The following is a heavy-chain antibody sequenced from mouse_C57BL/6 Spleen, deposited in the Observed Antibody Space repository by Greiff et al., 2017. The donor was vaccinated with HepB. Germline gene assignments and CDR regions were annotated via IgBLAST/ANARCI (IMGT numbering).Heavy chain of an antibody. Sequence: QVQLQQPGAELVMPGASVKLSCKASGYTFTSYWMHWVKQRPGQGLEWIGEIDPSDSYTNYNQKFKGKSTLTVDKSSSTAYMQLSSLTSEDSAVYYCARKCYYGSFYWYFDVWGTGTTVTVSS. CDR3: ARKCYYGSFYWYFDV. CDR1: GYTFTSYW. CDR2: IDPSDSYT. D-gene: IGHD1-1*01. J-gene: IGHJ1*03. V-gene: IGHV1-69*01.